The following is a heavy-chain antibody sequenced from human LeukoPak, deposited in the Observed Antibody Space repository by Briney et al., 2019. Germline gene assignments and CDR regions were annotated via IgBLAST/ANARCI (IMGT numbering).Heavy chain of an antibody. V-gene: IGHV4-59*01. CDR3: ARSRNDYNSVAFGI. D-gene: IGHD5-24*01. CDR1: GGPISSYY. Sequence: SETLSLTCTVSGGPISSYYWSWIRQPPGKGLEWIGYISYSGSTNYNPSLKSRVTITLDTSKTQFSLRLRSVTAADTAVYYCARSRNDYNSVAFGIWGQGTMVTVSS. J-gene: IGHJ3*02. CDR2: ISYSGST.